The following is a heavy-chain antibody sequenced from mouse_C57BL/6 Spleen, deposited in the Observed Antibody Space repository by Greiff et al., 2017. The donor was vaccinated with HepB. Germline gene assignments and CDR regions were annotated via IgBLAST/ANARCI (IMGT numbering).Heavy chain of an antibody. Sequence: VQLQQSGPELVKPGASVKISCKASGYAFSSSWMNWVKQRPGKGLEWIGRIYPGDGDTNYNGKFKGKATLTADKSSSTAYMQLSSLTSEDSAVYFCASGLRHYFDYWGQGTTLTVSS. J-gene: IGHJ2*01. CDR1: GYAFSSSW. CDR3: ASGLRHYFDY. D-gene: IGHD2-4*01. CDR2: IYPGDGDT. V-gene: IGHV1-82*01.